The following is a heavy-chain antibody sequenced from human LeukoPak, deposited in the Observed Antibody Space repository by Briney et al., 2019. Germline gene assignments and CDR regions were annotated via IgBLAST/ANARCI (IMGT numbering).Heavy chain of an antibody. CDR1: GYTFTSYY. D-gene: IGHD6-19*01. CDR2: INPSGGST. Sequence: ASVKVSCKASGYTFTSYYMHWVRQAPGQELEWMGIINPSGGSTSYAQKFQGRVTMTRDMSTSTVYMELSSLRSEDTAVYYCARRSGGWGIDYWGQGTLVTVSS. CDR3: ARRSGGWGIDY. J-gene: IGHJ4*02. V-gene: IGHV1-46*01.